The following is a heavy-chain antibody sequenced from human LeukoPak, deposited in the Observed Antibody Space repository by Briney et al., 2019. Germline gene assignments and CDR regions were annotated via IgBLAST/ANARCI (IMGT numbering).Heavy chain of an antibody. D-gene: IGHD6-19*01. J-gene: IGHJ4*02. CDR1: VFTFSIVG. Sequence: GGSLRLSCAASVFTFSIVGMSWGRQAPGKGLECVSAISGSGGSTYYADSVKGRCTISRDNSKNKLYLQMNSLRAEDTAVYYCARLGGQWLEGYYFDYWGQGTLVTVSS. V-gene: IGHV3-23*01. CDR2: ISGSGGST. CDR3: ARLGGQWLEGYYFDY.